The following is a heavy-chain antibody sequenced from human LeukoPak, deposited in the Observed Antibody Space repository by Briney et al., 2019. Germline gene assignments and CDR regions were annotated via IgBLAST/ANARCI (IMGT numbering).Heavy chain of an antibody. CDR1: GFTFSSYA. V-gene: IGHV3-23*01. CDR3: AKKTDSGSPGGFDP. J-gene: IGHJ5*02. D-gene: IGHD1-26*01. Sequence: GGSLRLSCAASGFTFSSYAMSWVRQAPGKGLEWVSGISGSGGSTYYADSVKGRFTISRDNSKNTLYLQMNSLRAEDTALYYCAKKTDSGSPGGFDPWGQGTLVTVSS. CDR2: ISGSGGST.